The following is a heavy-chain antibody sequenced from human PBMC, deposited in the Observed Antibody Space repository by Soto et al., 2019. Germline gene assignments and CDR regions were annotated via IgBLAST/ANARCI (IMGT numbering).Heavy chain of an antibody. CDR1: GFTFSSYG. Sequence: GGSLRLSCAASGFTFSSYGMHWVRQAPGKGLEWVAVIWYDGSNKHYADSVKGRFTISRDNFKNTLYLQMNSLRAEDTAVYYCVKQYTSGGHFDYWGQGTLVNVAS. V-gene: IGHV3-33*06. CDR2: IWYDGSNK. D-gene: IGHD6-19*01. CDR3: VKQYTSGGHFDY. J-gene: IGHJ4*02.